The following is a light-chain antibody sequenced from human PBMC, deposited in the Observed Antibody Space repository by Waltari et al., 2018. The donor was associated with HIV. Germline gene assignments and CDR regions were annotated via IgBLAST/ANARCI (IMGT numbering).Light chain of an antibody. CDR2: DAS. Sequence: EIVLTQSPATLSLSPGERATLSCRASQSVRSYLAWYQQKPGQAPRLLIYDASNRASGIPARFSGSGSGTDFTLTISSRGPEDFAVYYCQQRSDWLDTFGQGTKVEIK. CDR3: QQRSDWLDT. J-gene: IGKJ2*01. CDR1: QSVRSY. V-gene: IGKV3-11*01.